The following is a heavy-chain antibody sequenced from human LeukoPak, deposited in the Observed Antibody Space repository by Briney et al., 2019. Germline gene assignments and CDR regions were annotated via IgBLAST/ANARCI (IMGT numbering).Heavy chain of an antibody. CDR2: VHHTGRA. CDR3: AREPDA. CDR1: GDSISGSNYH. Sequence: PSETLSLTCTVSGDSISGSNYHWGWIRQPPGKGLEWLGTVHHTGRAFYNPSLRGRTTVSVDTSKNPFSLKLTSVTAADTAVYYCAREPDAWGQGTLVTVSS. J-gene: IGHJ5*02. V-gene: IGHV4-39*07.